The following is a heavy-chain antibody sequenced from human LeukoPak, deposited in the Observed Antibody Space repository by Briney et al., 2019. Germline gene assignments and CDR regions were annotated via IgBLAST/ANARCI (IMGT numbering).Heavy chain of an antibody. CDR2: ISGSGGST. Sequence: GGSLRLSCAASGFTFSSYAMSWVRQAPGKGLEWVSAISGSGGSTYYADSVKGRFTISRDNSKNTLYLQMNSLRAEDTAVYYCASSLFLGGYDFWSGYSDYYYYMDVWGKGTTVTVSS. CDR1: GFTFSSYA. CDR3: ASSLFLGGYDFWSGYSDYYYYMDV. J-gene: IGHJ6*03. D-gene: IGHD3-3*01. V-gene: IGHV3-23*01.